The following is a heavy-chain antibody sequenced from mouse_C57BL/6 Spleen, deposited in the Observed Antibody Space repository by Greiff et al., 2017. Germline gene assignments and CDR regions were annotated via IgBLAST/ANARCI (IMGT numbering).Heavy chain of an antibody. Sequence: EVQVVESGGGLVKPVGSLKLSCAASGFTFSSYALSWVRQTPGKRLEWVATISDGGSYTYYPDNVKGRFTISRDNAKNNLYLQLSHLKSEDTAMYYCARGGAMDYWGQGTSVTVSS. CDR3: ARGGAMDY. CDR1: GFTFSSYA. V-gene: IGHV5-4*01. J-gene: IGHJ4*01. CDR2: ISDGGSYT.